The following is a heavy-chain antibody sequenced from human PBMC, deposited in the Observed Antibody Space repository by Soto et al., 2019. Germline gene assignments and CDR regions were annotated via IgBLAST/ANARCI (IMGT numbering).Heavy chain of an antibody. CDR2: INAGNCNT. CDR1: GYTFTSYA. CDR3: ARQAEGGYTYGY. Sequence: QVQLVQSGAEVKKPGASVKVSCKASGYTFTSYAMHWVRQAPGQRLELMGWINAGNCNTKYSQKFQGRVTITSDTSASTAYIELSSLRSEDTAVYYCARQAEGGYTYGYWGQGTLVTVSS. J-gene: IGHJ4*02. D-gene: IGHD5-12*01. V-gene: IGHV1-3*01.